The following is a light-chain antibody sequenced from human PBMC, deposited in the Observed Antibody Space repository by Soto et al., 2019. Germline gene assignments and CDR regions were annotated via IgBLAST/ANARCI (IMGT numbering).Light chain of an antibody. Sequence: QSALTQPPSASGSPGQSVTISCTGASGDVGGYNSVSWYQHHPGKAPKLIISEVNSGVPDRFAGSKSGNTASLTVSGLQAGDEADYYCSSYAGSGNGVFGGGTKLTVL. CDR2: EV. CDR3: SSYAGSGNGV. V-gene: IGLV2-8*01. CDR1: SGDVGGYNS. J-gene: IGLJ3*02.